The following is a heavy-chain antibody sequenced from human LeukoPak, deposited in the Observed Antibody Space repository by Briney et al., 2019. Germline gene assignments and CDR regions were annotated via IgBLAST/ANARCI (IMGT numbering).Heavy chain of an antibody. V-gene: IGHV1-8*03. CDR2: MNPNSGNT. D-gene: IGHD2-2*01. J-gene: IGHJ6*03. CDR3: ARGRYCSSTSCQEYYHYYYMDV. CDR1: GYTFTSYD. Sequence: ASVKVSCKASGYTFTSYDINWVRQATGQGLEWMGWMNPNSGNTGYAQKFQGRVTITRNTSISTAYMELSSLRSEDTAVYYCARGRYCSSTSCQEYYHYYYMDVWGKGTTVTVSS.